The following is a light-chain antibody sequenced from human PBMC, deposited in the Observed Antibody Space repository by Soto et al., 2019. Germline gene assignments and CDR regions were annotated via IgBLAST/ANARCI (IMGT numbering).Light chain of an antibody. CDR2: AAS. J-gene: IGKJ3*01. CDR3: QQSYIMPFT. Sequence: DIQMTQSPSSLSASVGDRVTITCRASQSINTYLNWYQQKPGKASKLLIFAASSLQSGVPSRFSGSGSGTDFTLTISSLQPDDFATYYCQQSYIMPFTFGPGTKVDIK. CDR1: QSINTY. V-gene: IGKV1-39*01.